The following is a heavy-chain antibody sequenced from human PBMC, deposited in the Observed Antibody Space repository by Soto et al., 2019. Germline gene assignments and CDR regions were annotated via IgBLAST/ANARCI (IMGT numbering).Heavy chain of an antibody. D-gene: IGHD2-15*01. CDR1: VFSVDTTYC. V-gene: IGHV1-2*02. CDR3: GSPRSGPSPDVGH. CDR2: INPNSGDT. Sequence: ASVKVSCKASVFSVDTTYCIHWVRRAPGQGLEWMGSINPNSGDTNYAQNFQGRVTMTRDTSISTTYMEVSSLTSDDTAVYYCGSPRSGPSPDVGHWGHGTVVTVSS. J-gene: IGHJ4*01.